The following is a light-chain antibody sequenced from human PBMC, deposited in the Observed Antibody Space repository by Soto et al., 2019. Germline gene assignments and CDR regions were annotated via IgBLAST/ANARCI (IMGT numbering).Light chain of an antibody. CDR1: QYINTR. Sequence: EIVLTQSPATLSSFPGDRVTLSCRASQYINTRLAWYQHRPGQAPRLLIYQTSLRAAGIPARFSASGSGTDFTLTISDVQPEDFALYYCLQHDTYPLTFGQGTKVGIK. V-gene: IGKV3-11*01. J-gene: IGKJ1*01. CDR3: LQHDTYPLT. CDR2: QTS.